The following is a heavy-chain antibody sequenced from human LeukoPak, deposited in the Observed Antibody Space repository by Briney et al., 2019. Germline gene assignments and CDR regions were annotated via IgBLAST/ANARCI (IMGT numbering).Heavy chain of an antibody. CDR1: GFTFSSYA. CDR2: ISYDGSNK. Sequence: GGSLRLSCAASGFTFSSYAMHWVRQAPGKGLEWVAVISYDGSNKYYADSVKGRFTISRDNSKNTLYLQMNSLRAEDTAAYYCARVYSSGWTWYYYGMDVWGQGTTVTVSS. J-gene: IGHJ6*02. D-gene: IGHD6-19*01. CDR3: ARVYSSGWTWYYYGMDV. V-gene: IGHV3-30*04.